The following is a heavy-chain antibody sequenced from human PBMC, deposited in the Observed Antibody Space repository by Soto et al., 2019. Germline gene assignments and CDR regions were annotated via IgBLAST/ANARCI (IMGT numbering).Heavy chain of an antibody. V-gene: IGHV3-30*18. D-gene: IGHD2-15*01. CDR1: GFTFSSYG. Sequence: QVQLVESGGGVVQPGRSLRLSCAASGFTFSSYGMHWVRQAPGKGLEWGAVISYDGSNKYYADSVKGRFTISRDNSKNTLYLQMNSLRAEDTAVYDCAKDWLLVLNYGMDVWGQGTTVTVSS. J-gene: IGHJ6*02. CDR2: ISYDGSNK. CDR3: AKDWLLVLNYGMDV.